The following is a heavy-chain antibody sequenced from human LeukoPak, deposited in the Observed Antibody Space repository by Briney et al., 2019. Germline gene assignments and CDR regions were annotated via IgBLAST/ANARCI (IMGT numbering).Heavy chain of an antibody. Sequence: GGSLRLSCAASGFTFSSYGMHWVRQAPGKGLEYVSGISGSGGTTYYADSVKGRFTISRDSSKNTLYLQMNSLRAEDTALYYCAKDRSGYDYYGQYYFDYWGQGTLVTVSS. CDR2: ISGSGGTT. V-gene: IGHV3-23*01. D-gene: IGHD5-12*01. CDR1: GFTFSSYG. J-gene: IGHJ4*02. CDR3: AKDRSGYDYYGQYYFDY.